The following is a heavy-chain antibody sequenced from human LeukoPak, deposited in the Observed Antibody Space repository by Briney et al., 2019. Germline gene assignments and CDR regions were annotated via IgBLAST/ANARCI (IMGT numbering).Heavy chain of an antibody. V-gene: IGHV3-30*01. D-gene: IGHD3-22*01. CDR2: ISYDGSNK. CDR1: GFTFSSYA. J-gene: IGHJ4*02. CDR3: ARDYYDRSGYYSFDY. Sequence: PGGSLRLSCAASGFTFSSYAMHWVRQAPGKGLEWVAVISYDGSNKYYADSVKGRFTISRDNSKNTLYLQMNSLRAEDTAVYYCARDYYDRSGYYSFDYWGQGTLVTVSS.